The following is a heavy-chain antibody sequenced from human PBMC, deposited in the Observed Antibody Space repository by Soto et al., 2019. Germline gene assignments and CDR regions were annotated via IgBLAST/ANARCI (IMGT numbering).Heavy chain of an antibody. Sequence: GGSLRLSWAASGFRFSDFAMTWVRQATGRGLEWVSAITGTASSTYYADSVKGRFTISRDNSKNTLYLQINSLRAEDTAIYYCAKGAEGYVVSSLDSWGQGTLVTVSS. CDR2: ITGTASST. D-gene: IGHD5-12*01. V-gene: IGHV3-23*01. CDR3: AKGAEGYVVSSLDS. CDR1: GFRFSDFA. J-gene: IGHJ4*02.